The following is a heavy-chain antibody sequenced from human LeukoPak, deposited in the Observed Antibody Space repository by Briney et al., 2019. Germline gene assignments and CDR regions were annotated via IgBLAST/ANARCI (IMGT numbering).Heavy chain of an antibody. CDR3: AKLPNYYGSGSYYNH. J-gene: IGHJ5*02. D-gene: IGHD3-10*01. Sequence: GGSLRLSCAASGFTFSSYAMSWVRQAPGKGLEWVSGISGSGGSTHYADSVKGRFAISRDNSKNTLYLQMNSLRAEDTAVYYCAKLPNYYGSGSYYNHWGQGALVTVSS. CDR2: ISGSGGST. CDR1: GFTFSSYA. V-gene: IGHV3-23*01.